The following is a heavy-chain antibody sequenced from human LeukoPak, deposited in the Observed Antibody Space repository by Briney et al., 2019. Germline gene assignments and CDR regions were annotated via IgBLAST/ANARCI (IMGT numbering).Heavy chain of an antibody. J-gene: IGHJ4*02. V-gene: IGHV1-2*06. CDR1: GYTFTGYY. D-gene: IGHD5-24*01. CDR3: ARVQMATTINNFYFDY. Sequence: ASVKVSCKASGYTFTGYYMHWVRQAPGQGLEWMGRINPNSGGTNYAQKFQGRVTMTRDTSISTAYMELSSLRSEDTAVYFCARVQMATTINNFYFDYWGPGTLVTVSS. CDR2: INPNSGGT.